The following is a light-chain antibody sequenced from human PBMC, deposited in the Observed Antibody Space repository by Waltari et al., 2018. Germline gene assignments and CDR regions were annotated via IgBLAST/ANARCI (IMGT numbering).Light chain of an antibody. CDR2: EGN. CDR3: CSDAGDSAFVV. V-gene: IGLV2-23*03. Sequence: QSALTQPASVSGSPGQSITISCTGTSSDVGSYDLVYWYQQHPGKAPKLIVYEGNKRSAGVLNRVSGSKAGNTASLTISGLQAEDEADYYCCSDAGDSAFVVLGGGTKLTVL. J-gene: IGLJ2*01. CDR1: SSDVGSYDL.